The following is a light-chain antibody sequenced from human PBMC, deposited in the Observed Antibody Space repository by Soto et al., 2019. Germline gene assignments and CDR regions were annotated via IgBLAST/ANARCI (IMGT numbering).Light chain of an antibody. CDR2: GAS. V-gene: IGKV3D-15*01. CDR3: QQYYTWPS. J-gene: IGKJ5*01. Sequence: EIVLTQSPPTLSLSPGENATLSCRASQSVSSYLAWYQQKPGQAPRLLIYGASNRATGIPDRFSGSGSGTEFTLTISSLESEDFAVYYCQQYYTWPSFGQGTRLEI. CDR1: QSVSSY.